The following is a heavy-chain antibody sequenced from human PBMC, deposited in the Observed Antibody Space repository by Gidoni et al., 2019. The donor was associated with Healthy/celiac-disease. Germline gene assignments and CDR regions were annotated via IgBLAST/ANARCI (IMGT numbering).Heavy chain of an antibody. Sequence: QVQLQESGPGLVKPSETLSLTCTVSGYSISRGYYWGWIRQPPGKGLEWIGSIYHSGSTYYNPSLKSRVTISVDTSKNQFSLKLSSVTAADTAVYYCAREPYSSSWYGLYFDYWGQGTLVTVSS. J-gene: IGHJ4*02. CDR3: AREPYSSSWYGLYFDY. CDR2: IYHSGST. V-gene: IGHV4-38-2*02. CDR1: GYSISRGYY. D-gene: IGHD6-13*01.